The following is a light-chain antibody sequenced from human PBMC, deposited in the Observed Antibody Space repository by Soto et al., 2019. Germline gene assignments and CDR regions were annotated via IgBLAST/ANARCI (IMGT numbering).Light chain of an antibody. J-gene: IGKJ1*01. CDR1: QTISSY. Sequence: DIQMTQSPSSLPASVGDRVTITCRATQTISSYLNWYQHKPGRAPKILTYAASSLQSGVPSRFSGSGSGTDFTLTISSLQPEDFATYYCQQTYSSPWTFGQGTKVEIK. CDR3: QQTYSSPWT. V-gene: IGKV1-39*01. CDR2: AAS.